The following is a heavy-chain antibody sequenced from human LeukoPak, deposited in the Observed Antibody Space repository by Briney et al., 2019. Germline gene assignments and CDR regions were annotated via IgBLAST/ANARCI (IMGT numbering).Heavy chain of an antibody. CDR1: GFIVSSNS. CDR3: ARENNFGSGMDV. D-gene: IGHD3-10*01. Sequence: GGSLRLSCAASGFIVSSNSMNWVRRAPGEGLQWVSVIYSGGNIYYADAVKGRFTISRDNSKNTLYLQMNSLSAEDTAVYYCARENNFGSGMDVWGQGTTVTVSS. J-gene: IGHJ6*02. V-gene: IGHV3-53*01. CDR2: IYSGGNI.